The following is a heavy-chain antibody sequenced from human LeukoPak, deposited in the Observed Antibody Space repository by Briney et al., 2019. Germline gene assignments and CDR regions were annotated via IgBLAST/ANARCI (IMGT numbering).Heavy chain of an antibody. CDR2: IRYDGSNE. J-gene: IGHJ5*02. Sequence: PGGSLRLSCAASGFTFSSYWMSWVRQAPGKGLEWVAFIRYDGSNEYYADSVKGRFTISRDNSKNTLYLQMNSLRAEDTAVYYCAKDGKSQWPVPYNWFDPWGQGTLVTVSS. CDR3: AKDGKSQWPVPYNWFDP. CDR1: GFTFSSYW. D-gene: IGHD6-19*01. V-gene: IGHV3-30*02.